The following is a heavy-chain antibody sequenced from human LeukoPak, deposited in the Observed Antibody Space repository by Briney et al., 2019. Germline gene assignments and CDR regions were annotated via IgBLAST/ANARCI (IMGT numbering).Heavy chain of an antibody. D-gene: IGHD2-21*01. CDR2: IADDGKDK. V-gene: IGHV3-30*04. CDR3: AKDQVISGSEASDI. J-gene: IGHJ3*02. CDR1: GFTFSTYP. Sequence: HPGRSLRLSCAASGFTFSTYPIHWVRQAPGKGLEWVAVIADDGKDKHYVESVKGRFTISRDNSKNTLYLQMNSLRAEDTAVYYCAKDQVISGSEASDIWGQGTMVTVSS.